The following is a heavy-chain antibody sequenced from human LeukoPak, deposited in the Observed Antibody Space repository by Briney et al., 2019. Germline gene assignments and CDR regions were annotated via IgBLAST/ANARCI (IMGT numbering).Heavy chain of an antibody. V-gene: IGHV1-2*02. J-gene: IGHJ5*02. Sequence: ASVKVSCKASGYTFTSYYMHWVRQAPGQGLEWMGWINPNSGGTNYAQKFQGRVTMTRDTSISTAYMELSRLRSDDTAVYYCARDHAVGNWFDPWGQGTLVTVSS. CDR1: GYTFTSYY. CDR3: ARDHAVGNWFDP. CDR2: INPNSGGT.